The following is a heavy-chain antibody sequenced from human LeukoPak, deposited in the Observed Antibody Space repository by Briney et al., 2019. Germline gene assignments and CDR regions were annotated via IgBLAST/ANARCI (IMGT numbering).Heavy chain of an antibody. J-gene: IGHJ5*02. V-gene: IGHV4-34*01. CDR1: GGSFSGYY. CDR3: ARGITYYYGSGSYYNSPLFDP. CDR2: INHSGST. D-gene: IGHD3-10*01. Sequence: SETLSLTCAVYGGSFSGYYWSWIRQPPGKGLEWIGEINHSGSTNYNPSLKSRVTISVDTSKNQFSLKLSSVTAADTAVYYCARGITYYYGSGSYYNSPLFDPWGQGTLVTVSS.